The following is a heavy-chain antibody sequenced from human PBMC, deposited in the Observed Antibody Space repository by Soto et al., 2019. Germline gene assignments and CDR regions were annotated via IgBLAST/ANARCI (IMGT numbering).Heavy chain of an antibody. D-gene: IGHD2-15*01. CDR3: ARGVEMAATYFDH. CDR2: INHRGTT. V-gene: IGHV4-34*02. J-gene: IGHJ4*02. CDR1: GASFSGHY. Sequence: QVQLQQWGAGLLKSSETLSLTCAFYGASFSGHYWSWIRQAPGKGLERIGEINHRGTTNYNPSLKSRVTISADTAKNQFSLKLRSVTAADTAVYFCARGVEMAATYFDHWGQGTLVSVSS.